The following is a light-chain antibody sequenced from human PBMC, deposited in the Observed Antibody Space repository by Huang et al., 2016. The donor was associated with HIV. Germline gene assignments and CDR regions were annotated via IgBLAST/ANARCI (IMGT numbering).Light chain of an antibody. V-gene: IGKV1-27*01. CDR3: QKYDSAPRT. Sequence: DIEMTQSPPSLSASIGDRVTLTCRASHDISTFLAWYQQTPGSPPKLLIYGASIVQSGVPSRFSGSGSGTDFTLTINSLQPEDVANYYCQKYDSAPRTFGQGTKVEVK. CDR2: GAS. CDR1: HDISTF. J-gene: IGKJ1*01.